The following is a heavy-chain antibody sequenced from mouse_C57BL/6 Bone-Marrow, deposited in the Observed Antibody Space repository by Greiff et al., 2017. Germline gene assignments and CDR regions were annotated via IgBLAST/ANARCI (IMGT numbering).Heavy chain of an antibody. CDR2: INPNNGGT. Sequence: EVQLQQSGPELVKPGASVKMSCKASGYTFTDYNMHWVKQSHGKSLEWIGYINPNNGGTSYNQKFKGKATLTVNKSSSTAYMELRSLTSEDSAVYYCARESDSSGYVLWFAYWGQGTLVTVSA. V-gene: IGHV1-22*01. CDR3: ARESDSSGYVLWFAY. D-gene: IGHD3-2*02. J-gene: IGHJ3*01. CDR1: GYTFTDYN.